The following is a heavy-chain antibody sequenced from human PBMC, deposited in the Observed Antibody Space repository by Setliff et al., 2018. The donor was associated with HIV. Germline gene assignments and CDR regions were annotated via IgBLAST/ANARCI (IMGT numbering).Heavy chain of an antibody. CDR2: INPNMGDT. Sequence: ASVKVSCKASGYKFTGHHIQWMRQAPGQGLEWMGRINPNMGDTQYAQKFQGRIIMTRDTSASTAYMELSSLRFEDMAMYYCARERDSSGYQFDPWGQGTLVTVS. CDR3: ARERDSSGYQFDP. CDR1: GYKFTGHH. J-gene: IGHJ5*02. V-gene: IGHV1-2*06. D-gene: IGHD3-22*01.